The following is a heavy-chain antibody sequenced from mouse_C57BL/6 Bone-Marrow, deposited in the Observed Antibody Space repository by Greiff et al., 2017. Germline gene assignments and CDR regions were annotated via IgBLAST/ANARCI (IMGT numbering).Heavy chain of an antibody. CDR2: ISSGGSYT. Sequence: EVQGVESGGDLVKPGGSLKLSCAASGFTFSSYGMSWVRQTPDKRLEWVATISSGGSYTYYPDSVKGRFTISRDNAKNTLYLQMSSLKSEATAMYYCERRKSYYAGFAYWGQGTLVTVSA. CDR1: GFTFSSYG. D-gene: IGHD2-1*01. CDR3: ERRKSYYAGFAY. J-gene: IGHJ3*01. V-gene: IGHV5-6*01.